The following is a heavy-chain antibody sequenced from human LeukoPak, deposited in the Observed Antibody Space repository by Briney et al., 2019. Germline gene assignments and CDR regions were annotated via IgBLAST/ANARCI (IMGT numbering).Heavy chain of an antibody. J-gene: IGHJ6*03. D-gene: IGHD2-15*01. V-gene: IGHV3-30-3*01. CDR1: GFTFSSYA. CDR3: ARVGVDIVVPPIFGYYYYYMDV. CDR2: ISYDGSNK. Sequence: GGSLRLSCAASGFTFSSYAMHWVRQAPGKGLEWVAVISYDGSNKYYADSVKGRFTISRDNSKNTLYLQMNSLRAEDTAVYYCARVGVDIVVPPIFGYYYYYMDVWGKGITVTVSS.